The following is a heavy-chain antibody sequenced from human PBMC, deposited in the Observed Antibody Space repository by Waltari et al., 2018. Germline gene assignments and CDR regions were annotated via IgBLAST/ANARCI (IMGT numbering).Heavy chain of an antibody. CDR1: GGSIGRNTFY. Sequence: QGQLQESGPGLVKSSETLSLTCTVSGGSIGRNTFYWAWIRQPPGKRMEWMASINYSGSTDYMPSLKSRVTISVDTSRNQLSLRLTSVTAADTAVYFCVREWSSSSSWFDPWGQGTLVTVSS. J-gene: IGHJ5*02. CDR3: VREWSSSSSWFDP. V-gene: IGHV4-39*07. CDR2: INYSGST. D-gene: IGHD6-6*01.